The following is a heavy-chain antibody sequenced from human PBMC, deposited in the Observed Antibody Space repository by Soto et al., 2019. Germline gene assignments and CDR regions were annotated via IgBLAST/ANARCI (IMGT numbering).Heavy chain of an antibody. V-gene: IGHV3-23*01. Sequence: EVQLLESGGGLVQPGGSLRLSCAASGFTFSSYAMSWVRQAPGKGLEWVSAISGSGGSTYYADSVKGRFTISRDNSKNTLYLQMNSLRDEDTAVYYCAKLYRSGWYPPPLYGMDVWGQGTTVTVSS. CDR1: GFTFSSYA. D-gene: IGHD6-19*01. CDR2: ISGSGGST. J-gene: IGHJ6*02. CDR3: AKLYRSGWYPPPLYGMDV.